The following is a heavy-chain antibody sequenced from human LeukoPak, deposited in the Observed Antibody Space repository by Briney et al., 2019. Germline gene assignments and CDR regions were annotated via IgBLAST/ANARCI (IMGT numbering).Heavy chain of an antibody. D-gene: IGHD2-21*02. CDR1: GFTFSSYA. CDR2: ISYDGSNK. Sequence: GGSLRLSCAASGFTFSSYAMHWVRQAPGKGLEWMAVISYDGSNKYYADSVKGRFTISRDNSKNTLYLQMNSLRAEDTAVYYCARDWGVGHIVVVTAILDYWGQGTLVTVSS. CDR3: ARDWGVGHIVVVTAILDY. V-gene: IGHV3-30-3*01. J-gene: IGHJ4*02.